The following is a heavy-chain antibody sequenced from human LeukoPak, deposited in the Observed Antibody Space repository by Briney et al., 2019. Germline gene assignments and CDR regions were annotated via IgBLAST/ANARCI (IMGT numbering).Heavy chain of an antibody. Sequence: MASETLSLTCAVFGYSISSGYYWGWIRQPPGKGLEWIGSIYHSGSTYYNPSLKSRVTISVDTSKNQFSLKLSSVTAADTAVYYCARRRGAYFDYWGQGTLVTVSS. CDR3: ARRRGAYFDY. J-gene: IGHJ4*02. D-gene: IGHD1-26*01. CDR1: GYSISSGYY. V-gene: IGHV4-38-2*01. CDR2: IYHSGST.